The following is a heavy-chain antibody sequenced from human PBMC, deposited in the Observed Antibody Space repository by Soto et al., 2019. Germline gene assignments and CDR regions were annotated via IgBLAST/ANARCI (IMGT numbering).Heavy chain of an antibody. Sequence: QVQLVQSGAEVKKPGSSVKVSCKASGGTLRNYAISWVRQAPGQGLEWMGGIIPIYSTSNYAQKFQGRLTITADKSTSTAYMELRSLRSEDTAVYYCATDSGSYYDVAYWGQGTLVTVSS. CDR1: GGTLRNYA. D-gene: IGHD1-26*01. V-gene: IGHV1-69*06. CDR2: IIPIYSTS. CDR3: ATDSGSYYDVAY. J-gene: IGHJ4*02.